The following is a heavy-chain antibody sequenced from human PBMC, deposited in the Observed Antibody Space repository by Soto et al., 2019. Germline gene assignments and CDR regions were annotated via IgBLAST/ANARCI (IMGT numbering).Heavy chain of an antibody. CDR3: ARIVVVPKGHYYYGMDV. CDR1: GGTFSSYA. Sequence: SVKVSCKASGGTFSSYAISWVRQAPGQGLEWMGGIIPIFGTANYAQKFQGRVTITADESTSTAYMELSSLRSEDTAVYYCARIVVVPKGHYYYGMDVWGQGTTVTVSS. V-gene: IGHV1-69*13. D-gene: IGHD2-15*01. CDR2: IIPIFGTA. J-gene: IGHJ6*02.